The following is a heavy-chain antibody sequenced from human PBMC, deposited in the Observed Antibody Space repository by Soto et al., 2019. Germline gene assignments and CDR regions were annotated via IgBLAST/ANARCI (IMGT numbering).Heavy chain of an antibody. CDR3: ASLWKGSEMDY. V-gene: IGHV1-46*03. D-gene: IGHD3-10*01. CDR1: GYTFTSYG. Sequence: ASVKVSCKASGYTFTSYGISWVRQAPGQGLEWMGIINPSGGSTSYAQKFQGRVTMTRDTSTSTVYMELSSLRSEDTAVYYCASLWKGSEMDYWGQGTGVTVSS. CDR2: INPSGGST. J-gene: IGHJ4*02.